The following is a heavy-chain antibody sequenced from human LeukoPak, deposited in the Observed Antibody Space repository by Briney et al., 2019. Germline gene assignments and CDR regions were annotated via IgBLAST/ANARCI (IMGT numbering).Heavy chain of an antibody. J-gene: IGHJ4*02. D-gene: IGHD3-22*01. CDR1: GGSFRGYG. CDR3: AAEAVRDSGGYYPSLDY. Sequence: GASVKVSCKVSGGSFRGYGFTWVRQAPGQGLEWMGGISPVFGTAAYAQKFKGRVTLTTDESTSTAYLDVSSLRHEDTAIYYCAAEAVRDSGGYYPSLDYWGQGTLVTVSS. V-gene: IGHV1-69*05. CDR2: ISPVFGTA.